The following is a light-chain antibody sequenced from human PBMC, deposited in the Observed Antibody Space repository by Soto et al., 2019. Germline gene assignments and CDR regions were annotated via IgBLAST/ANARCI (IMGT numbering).Light chain of an antibody. V-gene: IGLV1-40*01. CDR2: GNS. CDR3: QSYDSSLSGV. Sequence: SVLTQPPSVSGAPGQRVTISCTGSSSIIGAGYDVHWYQQLPGTAPKLLIYGNSNRPSGVPDRFSGSKSGTSASLAITGLQAEDEADYYYQSYDSSLSGVFGGGTKLTVL. CDR1: SSIIGAGYD. J-gene: IGLJ3*02.